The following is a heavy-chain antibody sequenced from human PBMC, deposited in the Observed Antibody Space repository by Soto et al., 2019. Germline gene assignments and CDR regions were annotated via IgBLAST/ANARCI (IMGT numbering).Heavy chain of an antibody. CDR2: IDSSSSYT. Sequence: QVQLVESGGGLVKPGGSLRLSCAASGFTFSDYYMSWIRQAPGKGLEWVSYIDSSSSYTNYADSVKGPFTISRDNAKHSLYLQMNSLRAEDTAVYYCARIIAAAGGRRYFDLLGRGTLVTVSS. V-gene: IGHV3-11*05. D-gene: IGHD6-13*01. J-gene: IGHJ2*01. CDR1: GFTFSDYY. CDR3: ARIIAAAGGRRYFDL.